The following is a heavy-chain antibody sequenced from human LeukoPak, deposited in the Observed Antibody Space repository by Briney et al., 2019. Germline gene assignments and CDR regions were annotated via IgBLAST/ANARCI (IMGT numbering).Heavy chain of an antibody. Sequence: PGGSLRLSCAASGFTFSSYGMHWVRQAPGKGLEWVAFIRYDGSNKYYADSVKGRFTISRDNSKNTLYLQMNSLRAEDTAVYYCAKDAYIVVVPAAPMDVWGQGTTVTVSS. CDR3: AKDAYIVVVPAAPMDV. J-gene: IGHJ6*02. CDR1: GFTFSSYG. CDR2: IRYDGSNK. V-gene: IGHV3-30*02. D-gene: IGHD2-2*01.